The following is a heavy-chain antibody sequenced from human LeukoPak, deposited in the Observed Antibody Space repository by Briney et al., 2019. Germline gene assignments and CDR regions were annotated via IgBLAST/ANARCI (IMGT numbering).Heavy chain of an antibody. Sequence: ASVKVSCKASGGTFSSYAISWVRQAPGQGLEWMGGIIPIFGTANYAQEFQGRVTITADESTSTAYMELSSLRSEDTAVYYCARDRIQLSGFPLMDYWGQGTLVTVSS. CDR3: ARDRIQLSGFPLMDY. CDR2: IIPIFGTA. CDR1: GGTFSSYA. D-gene: IGHD5-18*01. J-gene: IGHJ4*02. V-gene: IGHV1-69*01.